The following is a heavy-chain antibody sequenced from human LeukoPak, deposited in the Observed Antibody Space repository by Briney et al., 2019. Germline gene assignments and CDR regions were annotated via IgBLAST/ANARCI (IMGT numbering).Heavy chain of an antibody. D-gene: IGHD2-21*01. CDR2: IYHSGST. CDR1: GGSISSGGYC. Sequence: PSETLSLTCAVSGGSISSGGYCWSWIRQPPGKGLEWIGYIYHSGSTYYNPSLKSRVTISVDRPKNQFSLKLSSVTAADTAVYYCARAPGLFPFDYWGQGTLVTVSS. CDR3: ARAPGLFPFDY. V-gene: IGHV4-30-2*01. J-gene: IGHJ4*02.